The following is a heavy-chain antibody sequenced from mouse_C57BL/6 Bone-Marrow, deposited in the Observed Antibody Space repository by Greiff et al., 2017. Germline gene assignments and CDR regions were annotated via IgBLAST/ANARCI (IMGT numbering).Heavy chain of an antibody. J-gene: IGHJ4*01. CDR1: GYTFTDYN. Sequence: VQLQQSGPELVKPGASVKIPCKASGYTFTDYNMDWVKQSPGKSLEWIGDINPNNGGTIYNQKFKGKATLTVDKSSSTAYMELRSLASEDTAVYYCAFYYPYYAMDYWGQGTSVTVSS. CDR2: INPNNGGT. V-gene: IGHV1-18*01. D-gene: IGHD1-1*02. CDR3: AFYYPYYAMDY.